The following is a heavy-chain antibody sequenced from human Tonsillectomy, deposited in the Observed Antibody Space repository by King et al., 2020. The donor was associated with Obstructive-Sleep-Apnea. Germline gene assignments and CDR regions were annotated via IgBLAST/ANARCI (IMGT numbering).Heavy chain of an antibody. D-gene: IGHD3-10*01. V-gene: IGHV4-39*07. CDR1: GGSISGGSFY. Sequence: QLQESGPGLVKPSETLSLTCTVSGGSISGGSFYWAWIRQPPGKGLEWIGNIFFRGTTYYSPSLRSRVSLSVDTSRNQFSLNLTSMTAADTAVYFCARVIPVRGLENDAFDVWGQGTMVAVSS. J-gene: IGHJ3*01. CDR2: IFFRGTT. CDR3: ARVIPVRGLENDAFDV.